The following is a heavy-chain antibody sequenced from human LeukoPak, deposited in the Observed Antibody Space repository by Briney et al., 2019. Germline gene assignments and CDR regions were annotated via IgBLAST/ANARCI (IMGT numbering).Heavy chain of an antibody. V-gene: IGHV1-18*01. Sequence: ASVKVSCKTSGYTFSRHGIAWVRQAPGQGLEWMGWVSGYNGNTNYAQNVQGRVTMTTDTSTNTAYMELRSLRSDDTAVYYCAKDIHPGLDSGASCCFDYWGQGTPVTVSS. CDR3: AKDIHPGLDSGASCCFDY. D-gene: IGHD3-22*01. CDR1: GYTFSRHG. J-gene: IGHJ4*02. CDR2: VSGYNGNT.